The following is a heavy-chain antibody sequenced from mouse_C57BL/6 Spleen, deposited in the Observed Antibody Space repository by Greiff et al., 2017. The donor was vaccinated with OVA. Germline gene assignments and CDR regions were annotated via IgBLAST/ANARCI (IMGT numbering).Heavy chain of an antibody. CDR1: GYTFTSYW. CDR2: IHPNSGST. Sequence: QVQRQQPGAELVKPGASVKLSCKASGYTFTSYWMHWVKQRPGQGLEWIGMIHPNSGSTNYNEKFKSKATLTVDKSSSTAYMQLSSLTSEDSAVYYCARGNQKGNFDYWGQGTTLTVSS. V-gene: IGHV1-64*01. J-gene: IGHJ2*01. CDR3: ARGNQKGNFDY.